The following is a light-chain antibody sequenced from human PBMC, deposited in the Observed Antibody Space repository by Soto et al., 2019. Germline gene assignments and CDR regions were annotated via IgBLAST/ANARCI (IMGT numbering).Light chain of an antibody. CDR3: QHYNIWPPLT. CDR2: GAS. CDR1: QSVRNN. V-gene: IGKV3-15*01. Sequence: TVMTQSPATLAVSPGERATLSCRASQSVRNNLAWYQQKPGQPPRLRIYGASIRATGIPARFSGSGSGTEFTLTISSLQSEDFAVYYCQHYNIWPPLTFGGGPKVEIK. J-gene: IGKJ4*01.